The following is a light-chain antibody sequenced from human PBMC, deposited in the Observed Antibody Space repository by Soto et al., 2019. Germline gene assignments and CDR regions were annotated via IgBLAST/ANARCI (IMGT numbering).Light chain of an antibody. CDR1: SSNIGSNS. CDR3: AAWDDTMNGPV. Sequence: QSVLAQPPSASGTPGQRVSISFSGSSSNIGSNSVTWYQQFLGKAPKLLIYWSNQRPSGVPDRFSGSKSGTSASLAISGLQSVDECDYYCAAWDDTMNGPVFGGGTQLPVL. CDR2: WSN. V-gene: IGLV1-44*01. J-gene: IGLJ2*01.